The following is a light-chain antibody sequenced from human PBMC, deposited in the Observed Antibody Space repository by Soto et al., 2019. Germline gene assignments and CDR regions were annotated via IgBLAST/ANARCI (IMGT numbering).Light chain of an antibody. V-gene: IGKV4-1*01. J-gene: IGKJ2*01. Sequence: DIVMTQSPDSLAVSLGARSTINCKSSQSVLYSSNNRDSLAWYQQKPGLPTKLLIYWASIRASGVPDRFSGGGSVTDFTITIRILQAEDVALYYCQQYYSTMYTFGQGTKLAIK. CDR2: WAS. CDR1: QSVLYSSNNRDS. CDR3: QQYYSTMYT.